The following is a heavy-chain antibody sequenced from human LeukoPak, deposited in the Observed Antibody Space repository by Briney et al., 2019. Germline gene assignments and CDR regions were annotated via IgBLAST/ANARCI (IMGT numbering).Heavy chain of an antibody. Sequence: SVKVSCKASGGTFSSYAISWVRQAPGQGLEWMGGIIPIFGTANYAQKFQGRVTITTDESTSTAYMELSSLKSEDAAVYYCATDEIAVAGTLGFDYWGQGTLVTVSS. CDR1: GGTFSSYA. CDR2: IIPIFGTA. J-gene: IGHJ4*02. D-gene: IGHD6-19*01. CDR3: ATDEIAVAGTLGFDY. V-gene: IGHV1-69*05.